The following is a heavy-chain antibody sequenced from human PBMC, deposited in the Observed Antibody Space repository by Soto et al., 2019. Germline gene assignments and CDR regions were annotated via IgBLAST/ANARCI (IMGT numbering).Heavy chain of an antibody. V-gene: IGHV5-10-1*01. J-gene: IGHJ6*02. CDR1: GYSFTSYW. CDR3: ASNKNWNYYYGMDV. CDR2: IDPSDSYT. Sequence: GESLKISCNGSGYSFTSYWIGWVRQMPGKGLEWMGRIDPSDSYTKYSPSFQGHVTISADKPISTAYLQWSSLKASDTAMYYCASNKNWNYYYGMDVWGQGTTVTVSS. D-gene: IGHD1-1*01.